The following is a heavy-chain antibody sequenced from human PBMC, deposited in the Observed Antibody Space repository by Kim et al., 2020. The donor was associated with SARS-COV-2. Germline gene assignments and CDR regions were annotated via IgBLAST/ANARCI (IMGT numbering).Heavy chain of an antibody. J-gene: IGHJ6*01. Sequence: SETLSLTCSVSGGSITKNNFFWDWVRQSPGKGLEWIGGISYNGGTSYNPSLKSRVTISLDTSNNQISLKLNSVTAADTAIYFCASEETNPNDYYGMDAWG. V-gene: IGHV4-39*01. CDR2: ISYNGGT. CDR1: GGSITKNNFF. D-gene: IGHD1-1*01. CDR3: ASEETNPNDYYGMDA.